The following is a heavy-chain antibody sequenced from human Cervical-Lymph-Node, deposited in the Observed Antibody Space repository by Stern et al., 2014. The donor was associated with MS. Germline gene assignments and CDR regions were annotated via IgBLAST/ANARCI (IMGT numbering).Heavy chain of an antibody. Sequence: VQLVESGAEVKRPGSSVKVSCRASGGTVSSYAINWVRQAPGQGLEWMGGIIPFFGTRNYAQKFQGRVPIFADESTNTAYMELSRLKSEDTALYYCATAGDATYFFDLWGQGTLVTVSS. CDR3: ATAGDATYFFDL. J-gene: IGHJ4*02. CDR2: IIPFFGTR. V-gene: IGHV1-69*01. D-gene: IGHD5-24*01. CDR1: GGTVSSYA.